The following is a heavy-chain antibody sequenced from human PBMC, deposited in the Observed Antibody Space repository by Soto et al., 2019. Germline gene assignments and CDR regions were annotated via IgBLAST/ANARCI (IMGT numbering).Heavy chain of an antibody. CDR2: IYYSGST. CDR3: ARQAATLTFDI. CDR1: GGSISSYY. V-gene: IGHV4-59*01. D-gene: IGHD6-25*01. Sequence: QVQLQESGPGLVKPSETLSLTCTVSGGSISSYYCSWIRQPPGKGLEWIGYIYYSGSTNYNPSLKSRVTISVDTSKNQFSLKLSSVTAADTAVYYCARQAATLTFDIWGQGTMVTVSS. J-gene: IGHJ3*02.